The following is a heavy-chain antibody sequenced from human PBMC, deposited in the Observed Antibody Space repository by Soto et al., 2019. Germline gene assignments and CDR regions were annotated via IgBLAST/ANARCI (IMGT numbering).Heavy chain of an antibody. CDR1: GYTFTSYY. V-gene: IGHV1-46*01. CDR3: ARPPYPGCINAVCYPLDY. Sequence: QVQLVQSGAEVKKPGASVKISCKASGYTFTSYYMHWVRQAPGQGLEWMGIINPSGGSTNYAQKLQGRVAMTRDPSTSTVYIELNSLRSEDTAVYYCARPPYPGCINAVCYPLDYWGQGTLVTVSS. CDR2: INPSGGST. J-gene: IGHJ4*02. D-gene: IGHD2-8*01.